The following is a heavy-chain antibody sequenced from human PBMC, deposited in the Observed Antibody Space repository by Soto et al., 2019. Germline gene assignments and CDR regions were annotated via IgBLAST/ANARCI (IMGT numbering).Heavy chain of an antibody. V-gene: IGHV1-18*01. Sequence: ASVKVSCKTSGYTFSSYSISWVRQAPGQGLEWMGWISGYNGNTNYAQNFQGRVTMTTDTSTSTAYMELRSLRSDDTAVYYCARGMGLAADFDYWGQGPLVTVSS. D-gene: IGHD3-9*01. CDR3: ARGMGLAADFDY. J-gene: IGHJ4*02. CDR1: GYTFSSYS. CDR2: ISGYNGNT.